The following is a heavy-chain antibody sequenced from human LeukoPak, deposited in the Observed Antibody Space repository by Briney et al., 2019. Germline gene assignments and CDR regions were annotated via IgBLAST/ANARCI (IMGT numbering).Heavy chain of an antibody. CDR3: AKSLAVPGSPDY. CDR1: GFTFTNSD. Sequence: GGSLRLSCAASGFTFTNSDMTWVRQAPGKGLEWVSSVSGSGGNTYYADSVKGRFTISRDNSENTLYLQMNSLRAQDTAVYYCAKSLAVPGSPDYWGQGTLATVSS. CDR2: VSGSGGNT. D-gene: IGHD6-19*01. J-gene: IGHJ4*02. V-gene: IGHV3-23*01.